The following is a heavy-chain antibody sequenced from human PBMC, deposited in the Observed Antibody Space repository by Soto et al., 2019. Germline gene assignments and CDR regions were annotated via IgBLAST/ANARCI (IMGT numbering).Heavy chain of an antibody. CDR1: GYTFTDYY. J-gene: IGHJ4*02. V-gene: IGHV1-2*02. CDR2: INPNSGDK. CDR3: ARGDILTGPSHPFDY. Sequence: QVQLLQSGAEVKKPGASVRVSCKAYGYTFTDYYMHWVRQAPGQGLEWMGWINPNSGDKRYAQKFQVRVTMTRDTSINTAYKEMSSLRSDDTAVYYCARGDILTGPSHPFDYWGQGTLVTVSS. D-gene: IGHD3-9*01.